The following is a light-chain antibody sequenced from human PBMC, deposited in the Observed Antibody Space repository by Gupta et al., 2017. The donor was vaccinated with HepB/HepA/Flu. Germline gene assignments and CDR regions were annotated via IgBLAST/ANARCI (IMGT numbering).Light chain of an antibody. J-gene: IGLJ2*01. Sequence: VLSQPPSASASLGASVTPTCTLSSGHSSYAIAWHQQQPQKGPRFLMKLNSDGSHSKGDGIPDRFSGSSSGAERYLTISSLQSEDEADYYCQTWGAGIVVFGGGTKLTVL. CDR2: LNSDGSH. CDR3: QTWGAGIVV. V-gene: IGLV4-69*01. CDR1: SGHSSYA.